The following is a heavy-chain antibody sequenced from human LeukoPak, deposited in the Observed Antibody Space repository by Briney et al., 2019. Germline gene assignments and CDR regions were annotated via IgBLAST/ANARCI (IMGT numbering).Heavy chain of an antibody. Sequence: GGSLRLSCAASGFTFSQYWMSWVRQAPGKGLEWVANIKHDGSEKQDGSEKNYVDSVKGRFTISRDNAKSSLYLQMNSLRAEDTAAYYCARSGRGVDSFYFMDVWGKGTTVTVSS. CDR1: GFTFSQYW. CDR3: ARSGRGVDSFYFMDV. CDR2: IKHDGSEKQDGSEK. D-gene: IGHD3-10*01. V-gene: IGHV3-7*01. J-gene: IGHJ6*03.